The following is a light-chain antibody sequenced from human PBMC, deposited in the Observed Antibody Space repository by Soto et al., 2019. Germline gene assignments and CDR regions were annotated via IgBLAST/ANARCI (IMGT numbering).Light chain of an antibody. Sequence: EIQMTQSPSSLSASVGDRVTITCRASQSISSYVNWYQQKLGKAPKLLIYGASSLVNGVPSRFSGSGSGTDFTLTISSLQRDDLPSYYCQQSYSRPYTFGQGTKLEIK. CDR2: GAS. CDR3: QQSYSRPYT. CDR1: QSISSY. V-gene: IGKV1-39*01. J-gene: IGKJ2*01.